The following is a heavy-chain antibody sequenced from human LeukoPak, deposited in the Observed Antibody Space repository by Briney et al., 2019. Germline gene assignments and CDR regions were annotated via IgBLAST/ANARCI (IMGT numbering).Heavy chain of an antibody. Sequence: GRSLRLSCATSGFTFSSYGMHWVRQPPGKGLEWVSSIFPSGGEIHYADSVRGRFTISRDNSKSTLSLQMNSLRAEDTAIYYCATYRQVLLPFESWGQGTLVTVSS. V-gene: IGHV3-23*01. D-gene: IGHD2-8*02. CDR2: IFPSGGEI. CDR3: ATYRQVLLPFES. CDR1: GFTFSSYG. J-gene: IGHJ4*02.